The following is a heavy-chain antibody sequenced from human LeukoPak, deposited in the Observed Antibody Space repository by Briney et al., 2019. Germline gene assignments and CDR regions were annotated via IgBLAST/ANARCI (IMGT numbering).Heavy chain of an antibody. Sequence: SETLSLTCTVSGGSISSSSYYWGWIRQPPGKGLEWIGSIYYSGSTYYNPSLKSRVTISVDASKNQFSLKLSSVTAADTAVYYCARLTTTFDYWGQGTLVTVSS. CDR3: ARLTTTFDY. D-gene: IGHD1-1*01. V-gene: IGHV4-39*01. J-gene: IGHJ4*02. CDR2: IYYSGST. CDR1: GGSISSSSYY.